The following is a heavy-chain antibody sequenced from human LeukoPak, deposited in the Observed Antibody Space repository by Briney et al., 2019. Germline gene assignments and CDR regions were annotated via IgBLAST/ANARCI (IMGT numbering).Heavy chain of an antibody. CDR2: ITANGDRT. V-gene: IGHV3-23*01. CDR3: ARDDITMVRGAAFDP. CDR1: GFIFRSYA. J-gene: IGHJ5*02. Sequence: GGSLRLSCVGSGFIFRSYAVTWVRQAPGKGLEWVSSITANGDRTYYDDSVKGRFTISRDNSKKTLFLQMSSLRAEDTAVYYCARDDITMVRGAAFDPWGQGTLVTVSS. D-gene: IGHD3-10*01.